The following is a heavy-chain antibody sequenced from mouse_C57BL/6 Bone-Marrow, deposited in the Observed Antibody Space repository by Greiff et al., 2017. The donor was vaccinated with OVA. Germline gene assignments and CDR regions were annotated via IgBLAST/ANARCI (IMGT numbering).Heavy chain of an antibody. CDR3: AKRSYYDYDAWFAY. D-gene: IGHD2-4*01. CDR1: GYTFTSYW. Sequence: VQLQQPGAELVRPGSSVKLSCKASGYTFTSYWMDWVKQRPGQGLEWIGNIYPSDSETHYNQKFKDKATLTVDKSSSTAYMQLSSLTSEDSAVYYCAKRSYYDYDAWFAYWGQGTLVTVSA. J-gene: IGHJ3*01. V-gene: IGHV1-61*01. CDR2: IYPSDSET.